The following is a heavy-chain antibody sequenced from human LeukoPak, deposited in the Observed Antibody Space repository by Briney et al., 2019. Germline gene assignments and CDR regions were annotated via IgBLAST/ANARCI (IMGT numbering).Heavy chain of an antibody. V-gene: IGHV3-21*01. CDR3: ARDYSGSGYELDY. D-gene: IGHD5-12*01. J-gene: IGHJ4*02. CDR2: ISSSSNHV. CDR1: GFTFSTYS. Sequence: GESLRLSCAASGFTFSTYSMNWVRQAPRQGLEWVSSISSSSNHVYTADSLKGRFTISRDNAKNSLYLQMSSLRAEDTAVYYCARDYSGSGYELDYWGQGTLVTVSS.